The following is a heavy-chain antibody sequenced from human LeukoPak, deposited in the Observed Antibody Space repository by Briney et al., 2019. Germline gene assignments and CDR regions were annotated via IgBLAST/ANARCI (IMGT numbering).Heavy chain of an antibody. CDR2: INHSGST. D-gene: IGHD2-2*01. V-gene: IGHV4-34*01. CDR1: GGSFSGYY. CDR3: ARGHRGTGGYCSSTSCWNYYYMDV. J-gene: IGHJ6*03. Sequence: SETLSLTCAVYGGSFSGYYWSWLRQPPGKGLEWLGEINHSGSTNYNPSLKSRVTISVDTSKNSFSLKLSSVTAADTAVYYCARGHRGTGGYCSSTSCWNYYYMDVWGKGTTVTVSS.